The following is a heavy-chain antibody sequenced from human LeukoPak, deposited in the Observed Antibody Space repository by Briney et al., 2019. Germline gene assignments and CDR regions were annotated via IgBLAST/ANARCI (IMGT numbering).Heavy chain of an antibody. D-gene: IGHD3-22*01. V-gene: IGHV3-23*01. CDR2: FSGCFCST. CDR3: AKEPPPIEYYYDSSGYFLD. J-gene: IGHJ1*01. CDR1: GFTFSSYA. Sequence: GGSLRLSCTASGFTFSSYAMSWVRQSPGKGREGFSTFSGCFCSTYYADSVKGRFTISRDNSKNTLYLQMNSLRAEDTAVYYCAKEPPPIEYYYDSSGYFLDWGQGTLVTVSS.